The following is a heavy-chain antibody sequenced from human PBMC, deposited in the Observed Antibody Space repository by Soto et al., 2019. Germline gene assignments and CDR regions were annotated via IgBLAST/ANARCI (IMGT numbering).Heavy chain of an antibody. Sequence: PSETLCLSGSLSGCSISSSTYYSGWILPPPGKGLEWIGSIYYSGSTYHNPSLKSRVTISVDTSKNQFSLKLSSLNAADTDVYYCASLGGYDSSGYYHIFDYWGQGTLVTVSS. J-gene: IGHJ4*02. CDR2: IYYSGST. D-gene: IGHD3-22*01. CDR1: GCSISSSTYY. CDR3: ASLGGYDSSGYYHIFDY. V-gene: IGHV4-39*01.